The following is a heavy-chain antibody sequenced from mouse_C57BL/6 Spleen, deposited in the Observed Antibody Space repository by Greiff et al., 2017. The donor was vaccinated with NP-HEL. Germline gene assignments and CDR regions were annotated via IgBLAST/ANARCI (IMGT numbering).Heavy chain of an antibody. CDR2: IDPSDSYT. J-gene: IGHJ1*03. CDR1: GYTFTSYW. V-gene: IGHV1-69*01. Sequence: QVQLQQPGAELVMPGASVKLSCKASGYTFTSYWMHWVKQRPGQGLEWIGEIDPSDSYTTYTQQFTGKSTLTVDTSSSTAYMQLSSLTSEDSAVYYCARGRKNYYGSSFYWYFDVWGTGTTVTVSS. CDR3: ARGRKNYYGSSFYWYFDV. D-gene: IGHD1-1*01.